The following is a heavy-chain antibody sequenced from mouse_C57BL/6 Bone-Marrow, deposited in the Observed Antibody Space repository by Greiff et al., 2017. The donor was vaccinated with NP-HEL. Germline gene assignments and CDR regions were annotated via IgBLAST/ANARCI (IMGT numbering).Heavy chain of an antibody. J-gene: IGHJ3*01. Sequence: DVMLVESGGGLVQPGGSLSLSCAASGFTFTDYYMSWVRQPPGTALEWLGFLRNKANGYTTEYSASVKGRFTISRDNSQSILYLQMNALRAEDSATYYCARLELRGFAYWGQGTLVTVSA. CDR2: LRNKANGYTT. CDR1: GFTFTDYY. CDR3: ARLELRGFAY. V-gene: IGHV7-3*01. D-gene: IGHD3-1*01.